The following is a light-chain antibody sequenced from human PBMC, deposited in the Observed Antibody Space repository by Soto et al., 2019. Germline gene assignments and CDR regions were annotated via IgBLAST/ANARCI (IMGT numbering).Light chain of an antibody. Sequence: DIQMTQSPSSLSASVGDRVTITCRASQAIRNDLAWYQQKPGRAPKRLIYGSSSLQSGVPSRFSGSGSGTEFTLTISSLQPEDFAVYYCQQHGTSPITFGQGTRLEIK. CDR1: QAIRND. V-gene: IGKV1-17*01. CDR2: GSS. J-gene: IGKJ5*01. CDR3: QQHGTSPIT.